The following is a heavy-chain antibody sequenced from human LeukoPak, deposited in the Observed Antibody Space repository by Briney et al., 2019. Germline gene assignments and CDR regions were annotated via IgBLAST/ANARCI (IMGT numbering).Heavy chain of an antibody. J-gene: IGHJ4*02. D-gene: IGHD3-22*01. CDR2: MNLNRGNT. V-gene: IGHV1-8*03. CDR1: GYTFTSYD. CDR3: ARGSGYLRVGY. Sequence: ASVKVSCKASGYTFTSYDTNWVRRGTGQGHEWMGWMNLNRGNTGYAQKFQGRVTITRNTSISTASMELSSLRSEDTAVYYCARGSGYLRVGYWGQGTLVTVSS.